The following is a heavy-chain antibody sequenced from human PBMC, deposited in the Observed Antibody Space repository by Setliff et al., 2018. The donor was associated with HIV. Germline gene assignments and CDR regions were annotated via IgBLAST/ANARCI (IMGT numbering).Heavy chain of an antibody. D-gene: IGHD6-19*01. J-gene: IGHJ4*02. CDR1: GYTFTSYA. Sequence: GASVKVSCKASGYTFTSYAMHWVRQAPGQRLEWMGWINAGNGNTKYSQKFQGRVTITRDTSASTAYMELSSLRSEDTAVYYCARDLGAVAGYYFDSWGQGTLVTVSS. CDR3: ARDLGAVAGYYFDS. V-gene: IGHV1-3*01. CDR2: INAGNGNT.